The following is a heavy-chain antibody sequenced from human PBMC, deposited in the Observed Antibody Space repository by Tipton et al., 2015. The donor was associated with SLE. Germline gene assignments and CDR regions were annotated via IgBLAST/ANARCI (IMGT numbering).Heavy chain of an antibody. CDR3: TRGGYDFWSGPGNY. Sequence: LRLSCTVSGASISTYYWSWVRQPPGKGLEWIGYVYENDFTNYNPSLKSRVTMSVDTSENQFSLRVTSVTAADSAIYYCTRGGYDFWSGPGNYWGQGTLVTVSS. V-gene: IGHV4-59*08. J-gene: IGHJ4*02. D-gene: IGHD3-3*01. CDR1: GASISTYY. CDR2: VYENDFT.